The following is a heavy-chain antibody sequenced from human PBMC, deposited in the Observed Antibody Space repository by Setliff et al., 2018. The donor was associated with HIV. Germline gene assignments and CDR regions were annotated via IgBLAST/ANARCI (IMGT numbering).Heavy chain of an antibody. J-gene: IGHJ4*02. CDR1: GYTFTAYG. CDR2: IATYSDET. CDR3: ASVSSGWRQFDY. Sequence: ASVKVSCKPSGYTFTAYGLSWVRQAPGRGLEWMGWIATYSDETSYAQNLQGRVTMTTDTSTNTAYLELRSLRSDDTAVYYCASVSSGWRQFDYWGQGTLVTVSS. D-gene: IGHD6-19*01. V-gene: IGHV1-18*01.